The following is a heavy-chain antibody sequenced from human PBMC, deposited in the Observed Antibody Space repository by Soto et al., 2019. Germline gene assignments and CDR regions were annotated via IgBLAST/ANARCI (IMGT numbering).Heavy chain of an antibody. V-gene: IGHV4-59*01. CDR2: MHYSGST. J-gene: IGHJ5*02. CDR3: ASNGYDYPNWFDP. CDR1: GDSISSYY. D-gene: IGHD3-22*01. Sequence: SETLSLTCSVSGDSISSYYWSWIRQPPGKGLEWIGYMHYSGSTNYNPSLKSRVTISVDTSKNQFSLKLRSVTAADTAVYYCASNGYDYPNWFDPWGQGTLVTVSS.